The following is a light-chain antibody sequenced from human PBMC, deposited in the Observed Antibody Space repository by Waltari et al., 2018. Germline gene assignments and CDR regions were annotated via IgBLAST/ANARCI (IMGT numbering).Light chain of an antibody. Sequence: SYELTQPPSVSVSPGQTASITCSGDKWGEKYACWYKQKPGQSPVLAFYQDSKRPSGIPERFSGSNSGNTAPLTISGTQAMDEADYYCQAWDSSTVVFGGGTKLTVL. CDR3: QAWDSSTVV. CDR1: KWGEKY. CDR2: QDS. J-gene: IGLJ2*01. V-gene: IGLV3-1*01.